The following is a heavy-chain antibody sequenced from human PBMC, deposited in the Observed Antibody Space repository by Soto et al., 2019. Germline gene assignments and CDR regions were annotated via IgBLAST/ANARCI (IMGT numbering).Heavy chain of an antibody. Sequence: EVQLVESGGGLVKPGGSLRLSCAASGFTFSSYSMNWVRQAPGKGLEWVSSISSSSSYIYYADSVKGRFTISRDNAKNSLYPQTNSLRAEDTAVYYCARDVWQYCSSTSCYGFDYWGQGTLVTVSS. CDR1: GFTFSSYS. V-gene: IGHV3-21*01. CDR3: ARDVWQYCSSTSCYGFDY. CDR2: ISSSSSYI. D-gene: IGHD2-2*01. J-gene: IGHJ4*02.